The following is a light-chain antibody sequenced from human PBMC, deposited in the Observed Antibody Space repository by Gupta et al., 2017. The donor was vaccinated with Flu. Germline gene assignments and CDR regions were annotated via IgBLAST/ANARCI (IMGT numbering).Light chain of an antibody. J-gene: IGLJ1*01. CDR2: EVS. CDR3: SSYTSRSTLV. Sequence: QSALTQPASVSGSPGQSITISCTGTSSDVGGYNYVSWYQQHPGKAPKLMIYEVSNRPSGVSNRFSGSKSGNTASLTISGLQAEDEADNYCSSYTSRSTLVFGPGTKVTVL. V-gene: IGLV2-14*01. CDR1: SSDVGGYNY.